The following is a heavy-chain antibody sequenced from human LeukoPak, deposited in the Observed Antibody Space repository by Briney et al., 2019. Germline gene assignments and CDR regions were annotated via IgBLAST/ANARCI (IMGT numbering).Heavy chain of an antibody. CDR3: GTGGGYSL. CDR1: GFTFSRHW. J-gene: IGHJ4*02. V-gene: IGHV3-7*05. CDR2: IKEDGSEK. Sequence: PGGSLRLSCAASGFTFSRHWMNWVRQAPGKGLEWVANIKEDGSEKYYVDSVKGRFTVSRDNAKNSLYLQMNSLRAEDTAVYYCGTGGGYSLWGQGTLVTVSS. D-gene: IGHD4-11*01.